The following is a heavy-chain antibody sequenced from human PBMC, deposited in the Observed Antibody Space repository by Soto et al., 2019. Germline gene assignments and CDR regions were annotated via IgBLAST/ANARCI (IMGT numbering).Heavy chain of an antibody. Sequence: QVQLQESGPGLVKPSETLSLTCTVTGDSIRNYYWSWIRQSPGKGLEWIGYIYSGGDTQYSPSLRSRVTLSIDTSKNQFSLKLSSVTAADTAVYYCAREAYQLLDLWGRGTLVTVSS. CDR2: IYSGGDT. V-gene: IGHV4-59*01. CDR3: AREAYQLLDL. CDR1: GDSIRNYY. D-gene: IGHD2-2*01. J-gene: IGHJ2*01.